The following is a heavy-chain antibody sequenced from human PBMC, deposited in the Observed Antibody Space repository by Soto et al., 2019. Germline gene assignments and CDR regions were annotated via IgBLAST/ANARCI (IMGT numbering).Heavy chain of an antibody. D-gene: IGHD3-16*01. CDR2: IYYSGST. V-gene: IGHV4-31*03. CDR3: ARRSAPLWWFDP. J-gene: IGHJ5*02. Sequence: QVQLQESGPGRVKPSQTLSLTCTVSGGSISSGGYYWSWIRQHPGKGLEWIGYIYYSGSTYYNPSLKSRVTISVDTSKNQFSLKLSSVTAADTAVYYCARRSAPLWWFDPWGQGTLVTVSS. CDR1: GGSISSGGYY.